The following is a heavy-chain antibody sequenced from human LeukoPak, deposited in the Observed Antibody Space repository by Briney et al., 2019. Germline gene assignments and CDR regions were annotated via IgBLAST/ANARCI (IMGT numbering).Heavy chain of an antibody. CDR3: VIESSMILV. CDR1: GFTFSSYP. CDR2: NSGSGGSR. D-gene: IGHD3-22*01. Sequence: GGSLTLSCAPSGFTFSSYPMSWVRQSPGKGVEWVLANSGSGGSRYYAESVKGRLTISRDNSKKTRYLQMKSLIAEGTVVYYCVIESSMILVWGQGNLVTVSS. J-gene: IGHJ4*02. V-gene: IGHV3-23*01.